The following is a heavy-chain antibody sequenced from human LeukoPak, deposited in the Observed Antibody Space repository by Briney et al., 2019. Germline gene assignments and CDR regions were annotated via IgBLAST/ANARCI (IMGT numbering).Heavy chain of an antibody. Sequence: SETLSLTCTVPGGSISSSSYYWGWIRQPPGKGLEWIGSIYYSGSTYYNPSLKSRVTISVDTSKNQFSLKLSSVTAAGTAVYYCARASRFVVRGNYYYYMDVWGKGTTVTVSS. D-gene: IGHD3-10*01. CDR1: GGSISSSSYY. CDR3: ARASRFVVRGNYYYYMDV. CDR2: IYYSGST. J-gene: IGHJ6*03. V-gene: IGHV4-39*01.